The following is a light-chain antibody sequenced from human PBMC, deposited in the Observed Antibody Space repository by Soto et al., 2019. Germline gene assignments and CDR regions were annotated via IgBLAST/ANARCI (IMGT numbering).Light chain of an antibody. CDR1: SNDVGGYNY. Sequence: QSALTQPASVSGSPGQSITISCTGTSNDVGGYNYVSWYQQHPGKAPKLMIYDVSNRPSGVSNRFSGSKSGNTASLTISGLQAEDESDYYCSSYTSSSLYVFGTGTNSPS. V-gene: IGLV2-14*03. CDR3: SSYTSSSLYV. CDR2: DVS. J-gene: IGLJ1*01.